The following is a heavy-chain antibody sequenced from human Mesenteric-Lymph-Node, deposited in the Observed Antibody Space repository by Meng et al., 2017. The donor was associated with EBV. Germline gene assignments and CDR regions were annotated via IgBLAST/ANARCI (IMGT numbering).Heavy chain of an antibody. CDR2: INPNSGGT. J-gene: IGHJ4*02. Sequence: QGELVESGAEVKGPGASVKGSCKASGYTFTGYYMHWVRQAPGQGLEWMGWINPNSGGTNYAQKFQGWVTMTRDTSISTAYMELSRLRSDDTAVYYCARVARGSTQRGAFDYWGQGTLVTVFS. CDR1: GYTFTGYY. CDR3: ARVARGSTQRGAFDY. D-gene: IGHD6-13*01. V-gene: IGHV1-2*04.